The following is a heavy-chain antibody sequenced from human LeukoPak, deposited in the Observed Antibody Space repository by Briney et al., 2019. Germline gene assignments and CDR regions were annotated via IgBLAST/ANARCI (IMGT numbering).Heavy chain of an antibody. CDR1: GFTFSSYW. Sequence: GGSLRLSCAASGFTFSSYWMHWVRQAPGKGLVWVSRINSDGSSTNCADSVTGRFTIPRDNAKNTLYLQMNSLRAEDTAVYYCARVDTAIVALDYWGQGTLVTVSS. CDR2: INSDGSST. V-gene: IGHV3-74*01. D-gene: IGHD5-18*01. CDR3: ARVDTAIVALDY. J-gene: IGHJ4*02.